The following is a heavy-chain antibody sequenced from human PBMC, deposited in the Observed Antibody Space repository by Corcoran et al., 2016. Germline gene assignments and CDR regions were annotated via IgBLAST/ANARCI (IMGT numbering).Heavy chain of an antibody. CDR2: IYPGDSDP. Sequence: EVQLVQSGAEVKKPGESLKISCQGSGYRFTTYWIGWVRQMPGNGMESMGVIYPGDSDPRYSPSFQGQVTISADKSISIAYLQWSRLKASDTAMYYCARQTRSGVDVWGQGTPVTVSS. J-gene: IGHJ6*02. V-gene: IGHV5-51*01. CDR1: GYRFTTYW. D-gene: IGHD2-15*01. CDR3: ARQTRSGVDV.